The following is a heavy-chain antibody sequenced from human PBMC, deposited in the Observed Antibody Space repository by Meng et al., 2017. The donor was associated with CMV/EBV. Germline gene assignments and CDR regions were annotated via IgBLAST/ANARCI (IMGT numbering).Heavy chain of an antibody. D-gene: IGHD2-2*01. V-gene: IGHV1-69*10. J-gene: IGHJ5*02. CDR3: ASTRVVVPAAIFSLRGRRGWFDP. Sequence: SVKVSCKASGDTFSSYAISWVRQAPGQGLEWMGGIIPILGIANYAQKFQGRVTITADKSTSTAYMELSSLRSEDTAVYYCASTRVVVPAAIFSLRGRRGWFDPWGQGTLVTVSS. CDR1: GDTFSSYA. CDR2: IIPILGIA.